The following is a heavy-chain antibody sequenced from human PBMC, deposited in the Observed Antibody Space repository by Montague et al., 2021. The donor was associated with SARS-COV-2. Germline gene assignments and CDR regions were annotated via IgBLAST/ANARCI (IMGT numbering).Heavy chain of an antibody. J-gene: IGHJ5*01. CDR2: IYYSGST. CDR1: GGSISSSSYY. CDR3: AAQSSGGCYSSSSCYSWFDP. D-gene: IGHD2-2*02. Sequence: SETLSLTCNVSGGSISSSSYYWGWIRQPPGKGLEWIGSIYYSGSTYYNPSLKSRVTISVDTSKKQFSLKLRSVTAADTAVYFCAAQSSGGCYSSSSCYSWFDPWGQGTPVTVSS. V-gene: IGHV4-39*01.